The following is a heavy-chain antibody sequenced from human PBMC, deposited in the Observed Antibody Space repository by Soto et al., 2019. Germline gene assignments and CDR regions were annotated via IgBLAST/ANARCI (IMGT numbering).Heavy chain of an antibody. V-gene: IGHV3-21*01. CDR3: ARVGRWIQYLDY. J-gene: IGHJ4*02. CDR1: GFTFSIYS. D-gene: IGHD5-18*01. Sequence: GGSLRLSCAASGFTFSIYSMNWVRQAPGKGLEWVSSTSSSSSYIYYADSVKGRFTISRDNAENSLYLQMNSLRAEDTAVYYCARVGRWIQYLDYWGQGTLVTVSS. CDR2: TSSSSSYI.